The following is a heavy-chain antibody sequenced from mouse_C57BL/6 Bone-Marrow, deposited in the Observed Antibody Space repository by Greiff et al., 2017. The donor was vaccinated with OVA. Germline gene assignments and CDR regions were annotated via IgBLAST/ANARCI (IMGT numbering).Heavy chain of an antibody. J-gene: IGHJ3*01. Sequence: EVKLVESEGGLVQPGRSMKLSCTASGFTFSDYYMPWVRQVPEKGLEWVANISYDGSSTYYLDSLKSRFIISRDNAKNILYLQMSSLKSEDTATYYCARDRELGGFAYWGQGTLVTVSA. CDR3: ARDRELGGFAY. D-gene: IGHD4-1*01. V-gene: IGHV5-16*01. CDR2: ISYDGSST. CDR1: GFTFSDYY.